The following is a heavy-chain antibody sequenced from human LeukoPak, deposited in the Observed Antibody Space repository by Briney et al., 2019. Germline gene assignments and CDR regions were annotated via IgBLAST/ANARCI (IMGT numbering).Heavy chain of an antibody. J-gene: IGHJ3*02. D-gene: IGHD6-19*01. CDR1: GFTFSNYG. CDR3: AKDQGIAVAGTDDAFDI. CDR2: LPYDGSNE. V-gene: IGHV3-30*18. Sequence: GGSLRLSCAASGFTFSNYGMHWVRQAPGKGLEWVAVLPYDGSNEYYAEFVKGRFTISRDNSKNTLYLQMYSLRAEDTAVYFCAKDQGIAVAGTDDAFDIWGQGTRVTVSS.